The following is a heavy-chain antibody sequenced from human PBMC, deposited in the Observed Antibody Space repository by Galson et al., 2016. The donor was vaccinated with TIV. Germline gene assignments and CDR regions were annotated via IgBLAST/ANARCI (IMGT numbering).Heavy chain of an antibody. V-gene: IGHV1-69*13. J-gene: IGHJ4*02. D-gene: IGHD3-10*01. CDR1: GGIFNRYA. Sequence: SVKVSCKASGGIFNRYAISWVRQAPGQGLGWMGKIIAIFGTTNYAQKFQGRVTITADESTSTVYMELSSLRSEDTAVYYCARGTDYYGSRSFSYWGQGTLVTVSS. CDR3: ARGTDYYGSRSFSY. CDR2: IIAIFGTT.